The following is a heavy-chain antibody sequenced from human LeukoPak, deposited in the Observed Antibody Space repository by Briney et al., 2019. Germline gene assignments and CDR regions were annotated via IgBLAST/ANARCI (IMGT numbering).Heavy chain of an antibody. CDR1: GGSVSSGSYY. CDR2: IYYSGST. J-gene: IGHJ3*02. V-gene: IGHV4-61*01. Sequence: PSETLSLTCTVSGGSVSSGSYYWSWVRQPPGKGLEWIGYIYYSGSTNYNPSLKSRVTISVDTSKNQFSLKLSSVTAAYTAVYYCARYDSSLYDAFDIWGQGTMVTVSS. CDR3: ARYDSSLYDAFDI. D-gene: IGHD3-22*01.